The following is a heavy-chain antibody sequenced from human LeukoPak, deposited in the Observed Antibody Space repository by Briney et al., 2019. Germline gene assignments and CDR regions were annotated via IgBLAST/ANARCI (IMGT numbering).Heavy chain of an antibody. CDR1: GLIFSTYG. CDR2: IKKDGSEK. V-gene: IGHV3-7*01. CDR3: ASQDSNNAFEI. D-gene: IGHD3-22*01. J-gene: IGHJ3*02. Sequence: GRSLRLSCAASGLIFSTYGMHWVRQAPGKGLEWVANIKKDGSEKIYGDSVKGRLTISRDNAKSSLFLQMNSLRPEDTAVYYCASQDSNNAFEIWGQGTKVTVSS.